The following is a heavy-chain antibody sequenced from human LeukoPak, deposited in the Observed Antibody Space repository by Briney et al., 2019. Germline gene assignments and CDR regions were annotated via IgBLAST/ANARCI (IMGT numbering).Heavy chain of an antibody. CDR2: ISSDGGRT. J-gene: IGHJ4*02. V-gene: IGHV3-64*01. CDR3: ARQAPTLRNYFDY. CDR1: GFSFSSHA. Sequence: GGSLRLSCVASGFSFSSHAMHWVRQAPRKGLEYVSAISSDGGRTYYANSVKGRFTISRDNSKNTLYLQMGSLRAEDMAVYYCARQAPTLRNYFDYWGQGTLVTVSS.